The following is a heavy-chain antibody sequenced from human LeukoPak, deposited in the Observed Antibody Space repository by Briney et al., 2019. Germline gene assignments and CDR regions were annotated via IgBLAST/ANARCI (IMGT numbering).Heavy chain of an antibody. CDR3: ATSGSFDY. CDR2: ISYDGSNK. V-gene: IGHV3-30*03. CDR1: GFTFSSYG. J-gene: IGHJ4*02. D-gene: IGHD3-10*01. Sequence: GRSLRLSCAASGFTFSSYGMHWVRQAPGKGLEWVAVISYDGSNKYYADSVKGRFTISRDNSKNTLYLQMNSLRAEDTAVYYCATSGSFDYWGQGTLVTVSS.